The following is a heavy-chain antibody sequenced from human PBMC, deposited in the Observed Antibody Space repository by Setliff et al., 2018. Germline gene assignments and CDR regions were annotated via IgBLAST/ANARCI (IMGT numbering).Heavy chain of an antibody. V-gene: IGHV1-69*05. Sequence: ASVKVSCKASGGTISKYGISWVRQAPGQGLEWMGGIIPNFRTTSYAQKFQGRVTISTDESTMTAYMELNSLRPEDTAMYYCAREEVIVMTVNNYYYYMDVWGKGTTVTVSS. CDR3: AREEVIVMTVNNYYYYMDV. J-gene: IGHJ6*03. CDR2: IIPNFRTT. CDR1: GGTISKYG. D-gene: IGHD2-21*02.